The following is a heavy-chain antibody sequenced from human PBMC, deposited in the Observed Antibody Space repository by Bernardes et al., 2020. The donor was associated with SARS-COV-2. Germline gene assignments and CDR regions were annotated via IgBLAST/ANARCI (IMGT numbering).Heavy chain of an antibody. D-gene: IGHD6-19*01. J-gene: IGHJ4*02. V-gene: IGHV1-8*01. CDR2: MNPNSGNT. Sequence: ASVKVSCKASGDTSTSYDINWVRQATGQGLEWMGWMNPNSGNTVYAQKFQGRVTMTRNTSISTAYMELSSLRSEDTAVYYCARGEFSGWSDRTFDYWGQGTLVTVSS. CDR3: ARGEFSGWSDRTFDY. CDR1: GDTSTSYD.